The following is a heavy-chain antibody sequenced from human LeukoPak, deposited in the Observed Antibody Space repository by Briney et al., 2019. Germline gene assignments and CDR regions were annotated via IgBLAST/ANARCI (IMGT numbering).Heavy chain of an antibody. CDR2: IYTSGST. D-gene: IGHD6-6*01. Sequence: SETLSLTCTVSGGSISGYYLSWIRQPPGKGLEWIGYIYTSGSTNYNPSLKSRVTISVDTSKNQFSLKLSSVTAADTAVYYCARLEYSSSSPFGYWGQGTLVTVSS. V-gene: IGHV4-4*09. CDR1: GGSISGYY. J-gene: IGHJ4*02. CDR3: ARLEYSSSSPFGY.